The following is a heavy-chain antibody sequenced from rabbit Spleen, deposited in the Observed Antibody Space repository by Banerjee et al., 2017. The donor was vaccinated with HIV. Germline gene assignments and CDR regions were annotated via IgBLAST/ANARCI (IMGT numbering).Heavy chain of an antibody. Sequence: QEQLEESGGDLVKPEGSLTLTCTASGFTISSSYSLCWVRQAPGKGPEWIACIYAGDGKTFYASWAKGRFTISKTSSTTVTLQVTRLTAADTATYFCARDTSTSFSSYGMDLWGPGTLVTVS. CDR1: GFTISSSYS. D-gene: IGHD1-1*01. J-gene: IGHJ6*01. CDR2: IYAGDGKT. CDR3: ARDTSTSFSSYGMDL. V-gene: IGHV1S45*01.